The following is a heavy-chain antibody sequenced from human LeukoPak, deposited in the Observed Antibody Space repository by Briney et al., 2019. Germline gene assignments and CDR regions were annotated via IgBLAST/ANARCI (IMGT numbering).Heavy chain of an antibody. CDR2: IYHSGST. J-gene: IGHJ5*02. D-gene: IGHD3-3*01. CDR1: GGSISSGGYS. V-gene: IGHV4-30-2*01. Sequence: SETLSLTCAVSGGSISSGGYSWSWIRQPPGKGLEWIGYIYHSGSTYYNPSLKSRVTISVDRSKNRFSLKLSSVTAADTAVYYCARANYDFWSGSQRYWFDPWGQGTLVTVSS. CDR3: ARANYDFWSGSQRYWFDP.